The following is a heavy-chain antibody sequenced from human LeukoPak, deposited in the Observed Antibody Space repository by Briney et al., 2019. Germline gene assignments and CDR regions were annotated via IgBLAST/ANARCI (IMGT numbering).Heavy chain of an antibody. Sequence: PSGTLSLTCAVSGGSISSSNWWSWVRQPPGKGLEWIGEIYHSGSTNYNPSLKSRVTISVDKSKNQFSLKLSSVTAADTAVYYCARGTRYSSGWFFDYWGQGTLVTVSS. J-gene: IGHJ4*02. D-gene: IGHD6-19*01. CDR1: GGSISSSNW. CDR3: ARGTRYSSGWFFDY. CDR2: IYHSGST. V-gene: IGHV4-4*02.